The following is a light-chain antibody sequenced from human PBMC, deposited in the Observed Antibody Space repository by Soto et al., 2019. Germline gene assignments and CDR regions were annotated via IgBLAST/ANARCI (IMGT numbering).Light chain of an antibody. CDR1: QSVSSSY. J-gene: IGKJ1*01. V-gene: IGKV3-20*01. CDR3: QQYGNSPRP. Sequence: EIVLTQSPGTRSLSPGERATLSCRASQSVSSSYLAWVQQKPGQAPRLLIYGVSSRATGIQDRFSGSGSGTDFTLTISRLEPEGFAVYCCQQYGNSPRPFGQGTKVEIK. CDR2: GVS.